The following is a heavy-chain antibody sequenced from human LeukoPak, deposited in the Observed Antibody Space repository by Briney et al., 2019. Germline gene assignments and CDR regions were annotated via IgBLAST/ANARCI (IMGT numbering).Heavy chain of an antibody. CDR2: IYYSGST. V-gene: IGHV4-59*01. Sequence: SETLSLTCTVSGGSISSYYWSWIRQPPGKGLEWIGYIYYSGSTNYNPSLKSRVTISVDTSKNQFSLKLSSVTAADTAVYYCARDFNGVVSAFDIWGQGTMVTVSS. CDR1: GGSISSYY. J-gene: IGHJ3*02. D-gene: IGHD3-3*01. CDR3: ARDFNGVVSAFDI.